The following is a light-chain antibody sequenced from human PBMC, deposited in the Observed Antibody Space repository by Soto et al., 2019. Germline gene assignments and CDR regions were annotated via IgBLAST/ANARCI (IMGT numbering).Light chain of an antibody. Sequence: QSVLTQPPSVSGAPGQRVTISCTGSSSNVGAGYDVHWYQQLPGTAPKLLIYRNINRPSGVPDRFSGSKSGTSASLAITGLQAEDEADYYCQSFDSSLNDWIFGGGTKLTVL. CDR3: QSFDSSLNDWI. J-gene: IGLJ2*01. CDR1: SSNVGAGYD. CDR2: RNI. V-gene: IGLV1-40*01.